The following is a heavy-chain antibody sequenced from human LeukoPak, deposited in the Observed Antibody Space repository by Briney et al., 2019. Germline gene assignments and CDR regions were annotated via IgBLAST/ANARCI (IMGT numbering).Heavy chain of an antibody. Sequence: SGGSLRLSCAASGFTFRGYGMHWVRQAPGKGLEWVAVISFDGGNKYYADSVKGRFTISRDNAKNSLYLQMNSLRAEDTAVYYCARAGGITVTAVDWGQGTLVTVSS. V-gene: IGHV3-30*03. J-gene: IGHJ1*01. D-gene: IGHD4-17*01. CDR3: ARAGGITVTAVD. CDR1: GFTFRGYG. CDR2: ISFDGGNK.